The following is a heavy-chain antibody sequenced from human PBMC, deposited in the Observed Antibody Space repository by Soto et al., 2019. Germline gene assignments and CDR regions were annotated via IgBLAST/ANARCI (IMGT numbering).Heavy chain of an antibody. V-gene: IGHV1-69*01. CDR1: GGTFSSYA. CDR2: IIPIFGTA. CDR3: TRWRRGIAAPLSYYFDY. D-gene: IGHD6-13*01. J-gene: IGHJ4*02. Sequence: KVSCKASGGTFSSYAISWVRQAPGQGLEWMGVIIPIFGTANYAQKFQGRVTITADESTSTAYMELSSLRSEDTAVYYCTRWRRGIAAPLSYYFDYWGQGTLVTVSS.